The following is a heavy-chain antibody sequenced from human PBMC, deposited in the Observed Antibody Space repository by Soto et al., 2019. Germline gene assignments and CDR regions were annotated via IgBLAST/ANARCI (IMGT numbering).Heavy chain of an antibody. Sequence: QVQLVESGGGVVQPGRSLRLSCAASGFTFSSYGMHWVRQAPGKELEWVAIVSYDGSNKYYTDSVKCRFTISRDNSRNTLDLQMNSLTADDTCVYEGARVLGELSPERHDYWGQGTVFTVSS. V-gene: IGHV3-30*03. CDR3: ARVLGELSPERHDY. J-gene: IGHJ4*02. D-gene: IGHD3-16*02. CDR2: VSYDGSNK. CDR1: GFTFSSYG.